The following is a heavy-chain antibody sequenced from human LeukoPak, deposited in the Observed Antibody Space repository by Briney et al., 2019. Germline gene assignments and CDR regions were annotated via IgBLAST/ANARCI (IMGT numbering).Heavy chain of an antibody. CDR3: ARVIWGPVDYYSMHV. V-gene: IGHV1-8*01. J-gene: IGHJ6*03. CDR1: GYTFTIYD. Sequence: ASLKVSCKASGYTFTIYDINCVRQATGQGLEWMGWMNPNRGNTGYAQKFQGRDTMTRNTSISTAYMGLCSLRYEDTALYYCARVIWGPVDYYSMHVWGKGTTVTVSS. CDR2: MNPNRGNT. D-gene: IGHD3-16*01.